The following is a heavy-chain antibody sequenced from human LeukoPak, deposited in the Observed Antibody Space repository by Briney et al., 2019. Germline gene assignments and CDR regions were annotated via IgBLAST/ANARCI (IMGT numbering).Heavy chain of an antibody. CDR3: AKTAGYYYDSGFDY. Sequence: ASVNVSCKASGYTFTGYYMHWVRQAPGQGLEWMGWINPNSGGTNYAQKFQGRVTMTRDTSISTAYKELSRLRSDDTAVYYCAKTAGYYYDSGFDYWGQGTLVTVSS. CDR1: GYTFTGYY. J-gene: IGHJ4*02. D-gene: IGHD3-22*01. CDR2: INPNSGGT. V-gene: IGHV1-2*02.